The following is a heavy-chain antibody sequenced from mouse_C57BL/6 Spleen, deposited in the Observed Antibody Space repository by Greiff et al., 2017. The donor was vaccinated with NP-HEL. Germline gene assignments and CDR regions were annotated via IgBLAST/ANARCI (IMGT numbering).Heavy chain of an antibody. V-gene: IGHV1-22*01. CDR2: INPNNGGT. D-gene: IGHD2-3*01. J-gene: IGHJ2*01. CDR1: GYTFTDYN. Sequence: EVQLVESGPELVKPGASVKMSCKASGYTFTDYNMHWVKQSHGKSLEWIGYINPNNGGTSYNQKFKGKATLPVNKSSRTAYMELRSLTSEDSAVYCGATGDDGDWSLDDWGKGTTRTVSS. CDR3: ATGDDGDWSLDD.